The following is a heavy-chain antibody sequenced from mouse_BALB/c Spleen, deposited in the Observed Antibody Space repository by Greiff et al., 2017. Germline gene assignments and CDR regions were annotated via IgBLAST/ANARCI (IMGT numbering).Heavy chain of an antibody. V-gene: IGHV3-2*02. J-gene: IGHJ3*01. Sequence: EVQLQESGPGLVKPSQSLSLTCTVTGYSITSDYAWNWIRQFPGNKLEWMGYISYSGSTSYNPSLKSRISITRDTSKNQFFLQLNSVTTEDTATYYCARWDDYVWFAYWGQGTLVTVSA. CDR1: GYSITSDYA. CDR2: ISYSGST. CDR3: ARWDDYVWFAY. D-gene: IGHD2-4*01.